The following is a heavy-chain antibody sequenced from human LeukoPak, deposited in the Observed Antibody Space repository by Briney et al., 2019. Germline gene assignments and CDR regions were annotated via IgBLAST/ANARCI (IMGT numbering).Heavy chain of an antibody. V-gene: IGHV3-11*01. CDR1: GFTFSGYD. J-gene: IGHJ6*02. D-gene: IGHD1-14*01. Sequence: PGGSLRLSCAASGFTFSGYDMSWIRQAPGKGLEWISYISSSGSPIYYADSVKGRFTISRDNVDNSLFLQMSSLRAEDTAVYYCARDATGYFYYGMDVWGQGTTVTVYS. CDR3: ARDATGYFYYGMDV. CDR2: ISSSGSPI.